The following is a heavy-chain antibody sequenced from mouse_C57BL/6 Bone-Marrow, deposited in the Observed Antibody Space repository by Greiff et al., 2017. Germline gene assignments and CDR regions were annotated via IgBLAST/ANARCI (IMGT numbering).Heavy chain of an antibody. J-gene: IGHJ3*01. Sequence: EVQGVESGEGLVKPGGSLKLSCAASGFTFSSYAMSWVRQTPEKRLEWVATISDGGSYTYYPDNVKGRYPISRDNAKNNLYLQMSHLKTEDSAVYYCARGDYDACSWFAYWGQGTLVTVSA. D-gene: IGHD2-4*01. CDR2: ISDGGSYT. CDR3: ARGDYDACSWFAY. CDR1: GFTFSSYA. V-gene: IGHV5-4*01.